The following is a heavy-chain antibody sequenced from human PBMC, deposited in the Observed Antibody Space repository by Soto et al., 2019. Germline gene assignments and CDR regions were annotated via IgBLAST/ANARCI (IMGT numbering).Heavy chain of an antibody. CDR3: ARSDGDYVLTGFDY. D-gene: IGHD4-17*01. Sequence: ASVKVSCKASGYTFASYGISWVRQAPGQGLEWIGWISAYNGNTNYAQKLQGRVTMTTDTSTSTAYMELRSLRSDDTAVYYCARSDGDYVLTGFDYWGQGTLVTVSS. J-gene: IGHJ4*02. CDR1: GYTFASYG. V-gene: IGHV1-18*01. CDR2: ISAYNGNT.